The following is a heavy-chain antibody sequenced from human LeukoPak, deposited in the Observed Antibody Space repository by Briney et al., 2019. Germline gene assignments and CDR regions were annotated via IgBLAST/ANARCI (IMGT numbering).Heavy chain of an antibody. CDR1: GFTFSNHG. Sequence: PGGSLRLSCAASGFTFSNHGMHWVRQAPGKGLEWVANIWYDGSQEYYADTVKGRFTISRGISKNTLYLQMNSLRAEDTAVYYCARDLAAARLDFRGQGTLVTVSS. J-gene: IGHJ4*02. D-gene: IGHD6-6*01. CDR2: IWYDGSQE. V-gene: IGHV3-33*01. CDR3: ARDLAAARLDF.